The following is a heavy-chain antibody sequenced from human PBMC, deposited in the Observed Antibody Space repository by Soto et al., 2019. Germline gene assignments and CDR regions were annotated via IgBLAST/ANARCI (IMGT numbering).Heavy chain of an antibody. D-gene: IGHD5-18*01. CDR3: ARGTAPFDY. CDR1: GFTFSSYG. Sequence: VQLVESGGGVVQPGRSLRLSCAASGFTFSSYGMHWVRQAPGKGLEWVSSISSSSSYIYYADSVKGRFTISRDNAKNSLYLQMNSLRAEDTAVYYCARGTAPFDYWGQGTLVTVSS. CDR2: ISSSSSYI. V-gene: IGHV3-21*01. J-gene: IGHJ4*02.